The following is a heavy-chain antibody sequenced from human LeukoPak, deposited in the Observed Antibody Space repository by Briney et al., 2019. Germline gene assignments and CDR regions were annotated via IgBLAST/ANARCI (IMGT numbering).Heavy chain of an antibody. CDR1: GYTFTSYA. V-gene: IGHV1-3*01. CDR3: ARGYCSSTSCYAQYYFDY. J-gene: IGHJ4*02. Sequence: GASVKVSCEASGYTFTSYAMHWVRQAPGQRLEWMEWINAGNGNTKYSQKFQGRVTITRDTSASTAYMELSSLRSEDTAVYYCARGYCSSTSCYAQYYFDYWGQGTLVTVSS. CDR2: INAGNGNT. D-gene: IGHD2-2*01.